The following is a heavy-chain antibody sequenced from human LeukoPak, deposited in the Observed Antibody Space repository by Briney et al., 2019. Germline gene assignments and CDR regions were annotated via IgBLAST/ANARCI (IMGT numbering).Heavy chain of an antibody. V-gene: IGHV3-53*01. J-gene: IGHJ6*04. Sequence: GGSLRLSCAASGFTVSSNYMSWVRQAPGKGLEWVSVIYSGGSTYYADSVKGRFTISRDNSKNTLYLQMNSLRAEDTAVYYCARGHYDSSGYLGGCYYYYAMDVWGKGTTVTVSS. CDR3: ARGHYDSSGYLGGCYYYYAMDV. CDR2: IYSGGST. CDR1: GFTVSSNY. D-gene: IGHD3-22*01.